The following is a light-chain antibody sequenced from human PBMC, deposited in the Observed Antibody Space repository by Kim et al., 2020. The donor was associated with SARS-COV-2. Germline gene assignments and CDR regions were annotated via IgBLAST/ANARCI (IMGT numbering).Light chain of an antibody. CDR3: QVWHSSDVI. V-gene: IGLV3-1*01. Sequence: SYELTQPPSVSVSPGQTATITCSGDKLGEKYACWYQQKPGQSPVLIIYQDNKRPSGIPERFSGSNSGNTATLTISGTQAMDEADYYCQVWHSSDVIFGGG. J-gene: IGLJ2*01. CDR2: QDN. CDR1: KLGEKY.